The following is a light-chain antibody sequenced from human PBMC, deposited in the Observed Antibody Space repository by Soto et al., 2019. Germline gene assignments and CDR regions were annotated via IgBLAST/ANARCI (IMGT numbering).Light chain of an antibody. CDR2: EVS. CDR3: FSYAGSSTFYV. J-gene: IGLJ1*01. V-gene: IGLV2-23*02. CDR1: SSDVGSYNL. Sequence: QSVLTQPASVSGSPGQSITISCTGTSSDVGSYNLVSWYQQHPGKAPKLMIYEVSKRPSGVSNRFSGSKSGNTASLTISGLRAEDEADYYCFSYAGSSTFYVFGTGTQLTVL.